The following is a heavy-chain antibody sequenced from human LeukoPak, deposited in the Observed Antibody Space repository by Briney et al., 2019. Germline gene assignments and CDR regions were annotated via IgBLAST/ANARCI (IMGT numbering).Heavy chain of an antibody. V-gene: IGHV1-18*01. D-gene: IGHD1-26*01. J-gene: IGHJ4*02. CDR3: ARDRLVGATQAPFDY. Sequence: GASVKVSCKASGYTFTSYGISWVRQAPGQGLEWMGWISAYNGNTNYAQKLQGRVTMTTDTSTSTAYMELRSLRSDDTAVYYCARDRLVGATQAPFDYWGQGTLVTVSS. CDR2: ISAYNGNT. CDR1: GYTFTSYG.